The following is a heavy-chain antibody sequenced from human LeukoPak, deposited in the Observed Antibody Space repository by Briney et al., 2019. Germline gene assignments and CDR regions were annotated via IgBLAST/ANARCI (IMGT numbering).Heavy chain of an antibody. Sequence: PSETLSLTCTVSGGSISGHYWSWLRQPPGKGLEWIGYVYYSGNTNYNPSLKSRVTISVDTSKNQSSLKRNSVTAADTAVYYCARDALDSDAWGKGTKVTVSS. CDR3: ARDALDSDA. J-gene: IGHJ6*04. D-gene: IGHD5-18*01. CDR2: VYYSGNT. CDR1: GGSISGHY. V-gene: IGHV4-59*11.